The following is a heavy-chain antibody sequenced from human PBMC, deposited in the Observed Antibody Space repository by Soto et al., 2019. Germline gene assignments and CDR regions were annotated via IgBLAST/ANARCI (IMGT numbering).Heavy chain of an antibody. J-gene: IGHJ4*02. Sequence: SETLSLTCALAGFSISSDSYWGWMRQSPGKGREWIGTLSHSGRTFYNPSLKSRVTISADTTKNQFSLSLTSVTAADTAVYYCGHLKTDTEVTPAPPLFDSWGQGTLVTVSS. CDR3: GHLKTDTEVTPAPPLFDS. D-gene: IGHD2-2*01. CDR1: GFSISSDSY. CDR2: LSHSGRT. V-gene: IGHV4-38-2*01.